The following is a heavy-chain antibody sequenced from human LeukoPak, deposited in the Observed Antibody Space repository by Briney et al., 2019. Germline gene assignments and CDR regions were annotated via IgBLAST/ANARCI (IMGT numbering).Heavy chain of an antibody. CDR1: GGSISSYY. Sequence: SETLSLTCTVSGGSISSYYWSWIRQPPGKGLEWIGYIYTSGSTNYNPSLKSRVTISVDTSKYQFSLKLSSVTAADTAVYYCARTNYDTASDYYYYYYMDVWGKGTTVTVSS. CDR2: IYTSGST. CDR3: ARTNYDTASDYYYYYYMDV. J-gene: IGHJ6*03. V-gene: IGHV4-4*09. D-gene: IGHD3-22*01.